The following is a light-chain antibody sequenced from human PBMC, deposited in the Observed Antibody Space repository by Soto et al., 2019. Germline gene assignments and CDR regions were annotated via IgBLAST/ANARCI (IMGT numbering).Light chain of an antibody. V-gene: IGKV3-11*01. J-gene: IGKJ4*01. CDR2: DAY. CDR1: QSVSSY. Sequence: EIVLTQSPATLSLSPGERATLSCRASQSVSSYLAGYPHKPGQAPRLLIYDAYNRATGIPARFSGSGSGTDFTLSLSSLEPEDFAVYSCQQRRNWPRLTFGGGTKVEIK. CDR3: QQRRNWPRLT.